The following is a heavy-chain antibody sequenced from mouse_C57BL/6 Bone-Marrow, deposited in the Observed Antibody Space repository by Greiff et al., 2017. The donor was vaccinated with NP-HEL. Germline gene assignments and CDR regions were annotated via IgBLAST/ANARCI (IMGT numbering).Heavy chain of an antibody. J-gene: IGHJ2*01. CDR2: ISSGSSTI. Sequence: EVHLVESGGGLVKPGGSLKLSCAASGFTFSDYGMHWVRQAPEKGLEWVAYISSGSSTIYYADTVKGRFTISRDNAKNTLFLQMTSLRSEDTAMYYCARWRTHFDYWGQGTTLTVSS. CDR1: GFTFSDYG. CDR3: ARWRTHFDY. V-gene: IGHV5-17*01.